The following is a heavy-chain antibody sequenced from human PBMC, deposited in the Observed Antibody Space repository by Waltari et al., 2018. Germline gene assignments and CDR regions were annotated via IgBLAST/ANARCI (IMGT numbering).Heavy chain of an antibody. CDR1: GGTFSSYA. CDR3: ARVSGWYYYYYYYGMDV. J-gene: IGHJ6*02. CDR2: IIPIFGTA. D-gene: IGHD6-19*01. V-gene: IGHV1-69*01. Sequence: QVQLVQSGAEVKKPGSSVKVSCKASGGTFSSYAISWVRQAPGQGLEWMGGIIPIFGTANYAQKFQGRVTITADESTSTAYMELSRLRSDETAVYYCARVSGWYYYYYYYGMDVWGQGTTVTVSS.